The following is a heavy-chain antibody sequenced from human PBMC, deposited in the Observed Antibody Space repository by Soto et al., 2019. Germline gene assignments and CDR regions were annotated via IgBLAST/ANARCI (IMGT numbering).Heavy chain of an antibody. CDR2: INSDGSST. V-gene: IGHV3-74*01. J-gene: IGHJ6*02. CDR3: ARDRSYSLDV. CDR1: GSTFSNDW. Sequence: EVQLVESGGGLLQPGGSLRLSCAVSGSTFSNDWMHWVRQAPGKGLVWVPHINSDGSSTNYADFVKGRFTIARDNAKNTVYLQMNSLRAEDTAVYYCARDRSYSLDVWGQGTTVTVSS.